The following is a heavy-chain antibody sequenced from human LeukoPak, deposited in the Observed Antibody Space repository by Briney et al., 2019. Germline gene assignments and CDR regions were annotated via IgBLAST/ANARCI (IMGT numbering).Heavy chain of an antibody. D-gene: IGHD3-16*01. CDR2: IRYDGSNK. V-gene: IGHV3-30*02. CDR1: GFTFSSYG. Sequence: PGGSLRLSCAASGFTFSSYGMHWVRQAPGKGLEWVAFIRYDGSNKYYADSVRGRFTISRDNSENKVYLRLNSLRTEDTAVYYCAQDWNWGFGHWGQGSLVTVSS. CDR3: AQDWNWGFGH. J-gene: IGHJ4*02.